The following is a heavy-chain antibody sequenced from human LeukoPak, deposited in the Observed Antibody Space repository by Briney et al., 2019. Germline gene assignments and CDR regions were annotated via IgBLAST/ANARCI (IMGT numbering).Heavy chain of an antibody. V-gene: IGHV3-23*01. J-gene: IGHJ4*02. CDR2: ISGSGGST. CDR1: GFTFSSFA. D-gene: IGHD1-26*01. CDR3: AKDGVGAPVGYCDY. Sequence: GGSLRLSCAASGFTFSSFAMSWVRQAPGKGLEWVSSISGSGGSTYYADSVKGRFTISRDNSKNTLYLQMNSLRAEDTAVYYCAKDGVGAPVGYCDYWGQGTLVTVSS.